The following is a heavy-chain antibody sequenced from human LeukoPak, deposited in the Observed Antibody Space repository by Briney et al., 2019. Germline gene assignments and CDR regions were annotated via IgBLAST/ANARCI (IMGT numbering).Heavy chain of an antibody. Sequence: SETLSLTCAVYGRSFSGYYWTWIRQPPGKGLEWIGYIYYSGSTNYNPSLKSRVTISVDTSKNQFSLKLSSVTAADTAVYYCARESSGLFDYWGQGTLVTVSS. CDR1: GRSFSGYY. V-gene: IGHV4-59*01. D-gene: IGHD6-19*01. CDR3: ARESSGLFDY. J-gene: IGHJ4*02. CDR2: IYYSGST.